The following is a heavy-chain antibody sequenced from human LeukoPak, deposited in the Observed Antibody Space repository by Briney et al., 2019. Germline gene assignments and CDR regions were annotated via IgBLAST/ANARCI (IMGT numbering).Heavy chain of an antibody. D-gene: IGHD6-6*01. Sequence: PSETLSLTCTVSGGSISSSSYYWGWIRQPPGKGLEWIGSIYYSGSTYYNPSLKSRVTISVDTSKNQFSLKLSSVTAADTAVYYCARTVEYSRTYYFDYWRQGTLVTVSS. CDR2: IYYSGST. CDR3: ARTVEYSRTYYFDY. V-gene: IGHV4-39*07. J-gene: IGHJ4*02. CDR1: GGSISSSSYY.